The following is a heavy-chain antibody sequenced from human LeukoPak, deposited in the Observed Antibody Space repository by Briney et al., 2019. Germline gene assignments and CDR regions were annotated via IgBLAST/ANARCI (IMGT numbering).Heavy chain of an antibody. D-gene: IGHD6-13*01. CDR3: ARRAIAAAGRRLDY. CDR1: GFTFSSYS. V-gene: IGHV3-21*04. Sequence: GGSPRLSCAASGFTFSSYSMNWVRQAPGKGLEWVSSISSSSSYIYYADSVKGRFTISRDNAKNSPYLQMNSLRAEDTAVYYCARRAIAAAGRRLDYWGQGTLVTVSS. J-gene: IGHJ4*02. CDR2: ISSSSSYI.